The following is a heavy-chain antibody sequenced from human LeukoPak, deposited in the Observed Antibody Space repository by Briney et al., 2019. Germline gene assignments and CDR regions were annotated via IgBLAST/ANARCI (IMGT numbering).Heavy chain of an antibody. CDR3: ARDQRGAYSSSSGDYYYMDV. J-gene: IGHJ6*03. CDR1: GFTFSSYS. V-gene: IGHV3-21*01. CDR2: ISSSSSYI. Sequence: PGGSLRLSCAASGFTFSSYSMNWVRQAPGKGLEWVSSISSSSSYIYYADSVKGRFTISRDNAKNSLYLQMNSLRAEDTAVYYCARDQRGAYSSSSGDYYYMDVWGKGTTVTVSS. D-gene: IGHD6-6*01.